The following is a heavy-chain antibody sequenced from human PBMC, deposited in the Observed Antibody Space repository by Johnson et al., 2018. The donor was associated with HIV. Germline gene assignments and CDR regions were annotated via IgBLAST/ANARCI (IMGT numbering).Heavy chain of an antibody. V-gene: IGHV3-9*01. CDR2: ISWNSGNI. J-gene: IGHJ3*02. Sequence: VQLVESGGGVVQPGGSLRLSCAASGFTVSSNYMSWVRQAPGKGLEWVSGISWNSGNIGYADSVKGGFTISRDNARKSLYLQMNSLRAEDTAVYYCAKEGGELLLDAFDIWGQGTMVTVSS. CDR3: AKEGGELLLDAFDI. D-gene: IGHD1-26*01. CDR1: GFTVSSNY.